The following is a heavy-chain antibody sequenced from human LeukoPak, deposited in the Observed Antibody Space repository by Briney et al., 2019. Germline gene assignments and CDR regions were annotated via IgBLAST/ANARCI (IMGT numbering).Heavy chain of an antibody. D-gene: IGHD6-13*01. CDR1: GFTFSDYY. CDR3: ARVAAGTGYFDY. Sequence: GGFLRLSCAASGFTFSDYYMSWIRQAPGKGLEWISYISSSSDYTNYADSVKGRFTISRDSARNSLYLQMNSLRADDTAVYYCARVAAGTGYFDYWGQGTLVTVCS. J-gene: IGHJ4*02. V-gene: IGHV3-11*05. CDR2: ISSSSDYT.